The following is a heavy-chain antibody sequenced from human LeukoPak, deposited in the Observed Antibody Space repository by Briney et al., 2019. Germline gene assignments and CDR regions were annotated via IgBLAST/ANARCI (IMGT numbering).Heavy chain of an antibody. D-gene: IGHD6-19*01. CDR1: GFTFGDYA. CDR2: ISGSGGST. V-gene: IGHV3-23*01. CDR3: AKVSQWSSGWFDY. Sequence: PGGSLRLSCTASGFTFGDYAMSWVRQAPGKGLEWVSGISGSGGSTYYADSVKGRFTISRDNSKNTLYLQMNSLRAEDTAVYYCAKVSQWSSGWFDYWGQGTLVTVSS. J-gene: IGHJ4*02.